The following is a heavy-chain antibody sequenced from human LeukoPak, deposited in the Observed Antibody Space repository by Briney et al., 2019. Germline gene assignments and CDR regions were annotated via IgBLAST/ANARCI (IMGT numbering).Heavy chain of an antibody. V-gene: IGHV3-33*01. CDR3: ARAVYSSGWYGGDY. J-gene: IGHJ4*02. D-gene: IGHD6-19*01. Sequence: GRSLRLSCVASGFTFSSYGMHWVRQAPGKGLEWVAVIWSDGSNKYYGDSVKGRFAISRDNSKNTLYLQMDSLRAEDTAVYYCARAVYSSGWYGGDYWGQGTLVTVSP. CDR1: GFTFSSYG. CDR2: IWSDGSNK.